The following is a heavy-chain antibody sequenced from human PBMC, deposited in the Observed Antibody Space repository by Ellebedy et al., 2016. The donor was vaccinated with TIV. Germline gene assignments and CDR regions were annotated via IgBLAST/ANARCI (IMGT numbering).Heavy chain of an antibody. V-gene: IGHV3-13*01. Sequence: GESLKTSCAASGFTFSSYDMHWVRQATGKGLEWVSAIGTAGDTYYPGSVKGRFTISRENAKNSLYLQMNSLRAGDTAVYFCARATAGFDYWGQGTLVTVSS. CDR3: ARATAGFDY. CDR1: GFTFSSYD. D-gene: IGHD1-14*01. J-gene: IGHJ4*02. CDR2: IGTAGDT.